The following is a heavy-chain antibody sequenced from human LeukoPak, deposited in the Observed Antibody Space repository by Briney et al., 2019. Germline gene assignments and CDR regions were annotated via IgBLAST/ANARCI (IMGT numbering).Heavy chain of an antibody. CDR1: GGSISSYY. CDR2: IYYSGST. D-gene: IGHD4-17*01. J-gene: IGHJ3*02. V-gene: IGHV4-59*08. Sequence: SETLSLTWTVSGGSISSYYWSWIRQPPGKGLEWIGYIYYSGSTNYNPSLKSRVTISVDTSKNQFSLKLSSVTAADTAVYYCARLDYGDYGEVGAFDIWGQGTMVTVSS. CDR3: ARLDYGDYGEVGAFDI.